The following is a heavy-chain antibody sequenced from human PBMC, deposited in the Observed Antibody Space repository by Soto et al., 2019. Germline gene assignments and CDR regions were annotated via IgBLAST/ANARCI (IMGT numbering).Heavy chain of an antibody. CDR3: ARGPRIYGDYLDNWFDP. D-gene: IGHD4-17*01. V-gene: IGHV1-69*13. J-gene: IGHJ5*02. CDR2: IIPIFGTA. Sequence: GASVKVSCKASGGTFSSYAISWVRQAPGQGLEWMGGIIPIFGTANYAQKFQGRVTITADESTSTAYMELSSLRSEDTAVYYCARGPRIYGDYLDNWFDPWGQGTLVTVSS. CDR1: GGTFSSYA.